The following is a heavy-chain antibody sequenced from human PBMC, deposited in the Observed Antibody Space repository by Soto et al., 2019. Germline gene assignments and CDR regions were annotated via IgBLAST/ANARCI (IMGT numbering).Heavy chain of an antibody. CDR2: ISSNGVGT. CDR1: GFTLSGYA. J-gene: IGHJ6*03. V-gene: IGHV3-64*01. Sequence: EVQLAESGGGLAQPGGSLRLSCAASGFTLSGYAMDWVRQAPWKGLEYVSGISSNGVGTYYENSVQGRFTISRDNSKNTVYLQMGSLRPEAMAVYYCARRARPDFYYKGVWGKGTTVTVSS. D-gene: IGHD6-6*01. CDR3: ARRARPDFYYKGV.